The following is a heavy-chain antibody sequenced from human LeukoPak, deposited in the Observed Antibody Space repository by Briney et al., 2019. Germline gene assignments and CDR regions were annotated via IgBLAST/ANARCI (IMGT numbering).Heavy chain of an antibody. CDR1: GGSISSSSYY. Sequence: SETLSLTCTVSGGSISSSSYYWGWIRQPPGKGLEWIGSIYYSGSTNYNPSLKSRVTISVDTSKNQFSLKLSSVTAADTAVYYCARVDSSIPGTYYYYYMDVWGKGTTVTVSS. V-gene: IGHV4-39*07. J-gene: IGHJ6*03. CDR3: ARVDSSIPGTYYYYYMDV. CDR2: IYYSGST. D-gene: IGHD3-22*01.